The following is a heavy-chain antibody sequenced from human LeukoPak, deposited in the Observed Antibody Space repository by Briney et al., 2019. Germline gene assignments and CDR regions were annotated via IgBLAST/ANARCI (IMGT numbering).Heavy chain of an antibody. CDR1: GFTFSNYE. CDR2: ISYDGTNK. J-gene: IGHJ4*02. CDR3: AKSHIAARQPYFDY. Sequence: GGSLRLSCAASGFTFSNYEMNWVRQAPGKGLEWVAFISYDGTNKFYADSVKGRFAISRDYSKYTLYLQMHSLRAEDTAVYYCAKSHIAARQPYFDYWGQGTLVTVSS. V-gene: IGHV3-30*09. D-gene: IGHD6-6*01.